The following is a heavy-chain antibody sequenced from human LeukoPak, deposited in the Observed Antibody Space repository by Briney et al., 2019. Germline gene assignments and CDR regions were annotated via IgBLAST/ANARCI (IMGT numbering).Heavy chain of an antibody. CDR1: GGSFSGYY. CDR3: ARQERRFGDSVPCGWFDP. J-gene: IGHJ5*02. V-gene: IGHV4-34*01. D-gene: IGHD3-10*01. Sequence: SETLSLTCAVYGGSFSGYYWSWIRQPPGKGLEWIGEINHSRSTNYNPSLKSRVTISVDTSKNQFSLKLSSVTAADTAVYYCARQERRFGDSVPCGWFDPWGQGTLVTVSS. CDR2: INHSRST.